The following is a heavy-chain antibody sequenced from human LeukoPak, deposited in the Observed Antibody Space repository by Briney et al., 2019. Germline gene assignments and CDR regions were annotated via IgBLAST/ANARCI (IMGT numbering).Heavy chain of an antibody. CDR2: IHWNGGST. Sequence: PGGSLRLSCAVSGSAFDDYGMSWVRQVPGKGHEWDQGIHWNGGSTGYADSVKGRFTICRDNAKKSVYLKMDSLRGDDTALYYCARDYCGGDCYPFDYWGQGILVTVSS. CDR3: ARDYCGGDCYPFDY. CDR1: GSAFDDYG. J-gene: IGHJ4*02. D-gene: IGHD2-21*02. V-gene: IGHV3-20*04.